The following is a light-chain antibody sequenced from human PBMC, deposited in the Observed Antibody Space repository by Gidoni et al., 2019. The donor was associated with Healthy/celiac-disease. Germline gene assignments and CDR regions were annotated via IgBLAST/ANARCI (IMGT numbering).Light chain of an antibody. CDR1: QSVSSY. CDR2: DAS. Sequence: EIVLPQSPATLSLSPGERATLSCRASQSVSSYLAWYQQKPGQAPRLLIYDASNRATGIPARFSGSGSGTDFTLTISSREPEDFAVYYCQQRSNWPSITFGQGTRLEIK. CDR3: QQRSNWPSIT. V-gene: IGKV3-11*01. J-gene: IGKJ5*01.